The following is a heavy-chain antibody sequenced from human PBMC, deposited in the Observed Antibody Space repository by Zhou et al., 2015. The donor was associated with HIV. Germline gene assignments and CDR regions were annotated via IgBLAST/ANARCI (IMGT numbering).Heavy chain of an antibody. J-gene: IGHJ6*02. CDR3: AGGVMEGIYLELLGDYYYGMDV. CDR2: IIPILGIA. V-gene: IGHV1-69*02. CDR1: GGTFSSHT. Sequence: QVQLVQSGAEVKKPGSSVKVSCKASGGTFSSHTISWVRQAPGQGLEWMGRIIPILGIANYAQKFQGRVTITADKSTSTAYMELSSLRSEDTAVYYCAGGVMEGIYLELLGDYYYGMDVWGQGTTVTVSS. D-gene: IGHD1-7*01.